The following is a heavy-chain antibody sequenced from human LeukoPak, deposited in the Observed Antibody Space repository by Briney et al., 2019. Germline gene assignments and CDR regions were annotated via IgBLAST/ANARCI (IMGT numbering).Heavy chain of an antibody. J-gene: IGHJ6*03. CDR3: ARDSKWVYRWFGELSNYYYYMDV. D-gene: IGHD3-10*01. CDR2: ISAYNGNT. Sequence: EASVKVSCKASGYTFTSYGISWVRQAPGQGLEWMGWISAYNGNTNYAQKLQGRVTMTTDTSTSTAYMELRSLRSDDTAVYYCARDSKWVYRWFGELSNYYYYMDVWGKGTTVTVSS. CDR1: GYTFTSYG. V-gene: IGHV1-18*01.